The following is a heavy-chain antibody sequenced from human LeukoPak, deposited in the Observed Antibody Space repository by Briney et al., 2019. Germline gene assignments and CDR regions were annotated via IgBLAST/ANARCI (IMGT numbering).Heavy chain of an antibody. J-gene: IGHJ5*02. CDR1: GGSFSGYY. CDR2: INHSGST. Sequence: SETLSLTCAVYGGSFSGYYWSWIRQPPGKGLEWIGEINHSGSTNYNPSLKSRVTISVDTSKNQFSLKLSSVTAADTALYYCARGLCRSSHYDFWSSYSCPNWFDPWGQGTLVTVSS. D-gene: IGHD3-3*01. V-gene: IGHV4-34*01. CDR3: ARGLCRSSHYDFWSSYSCPNWFDP.